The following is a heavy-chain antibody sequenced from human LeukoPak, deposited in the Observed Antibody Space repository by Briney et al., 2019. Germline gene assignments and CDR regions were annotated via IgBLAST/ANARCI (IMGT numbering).Heavy chain of an antibody. CDR1: GASFNSDDQY. Sequence: MTSQTLSLTCTVSGASFNSDDQYWNWIRQSPGKGLEWIGSIHPSRMLYNNPSLESRVTMSRDTSKNQFSLNLNSVTAADTAVYFCSRGLDSRKLGYWGQGILVTVSS. V-gene: IGHV4-31*03. D-gene: IGHD3-22*01. CDR3: SRGLDSRKLGY. J-gene: IGHJ4*02. CDR2: IHPSRML.